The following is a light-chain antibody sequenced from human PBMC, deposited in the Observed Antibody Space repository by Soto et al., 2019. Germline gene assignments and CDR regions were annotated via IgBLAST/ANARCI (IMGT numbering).Light chain of an antibody. J-gene: IGLJ1*01. CDR2: GNT. CDR1: SSNFGAGYD. CDR3: QSHDSSLHASV. V-gene: IGLV1-40*01. Sequence: QSVLTQPPSVSGAPGQRVTISCTGSSSNFGAGYDVHWYLQLPGTAPKLLIYGNTNRPSGVPDRFSGSKSGSSASLAITGLQAEDEADYHCQSHDSSLHASVFGTGTKVTVL.